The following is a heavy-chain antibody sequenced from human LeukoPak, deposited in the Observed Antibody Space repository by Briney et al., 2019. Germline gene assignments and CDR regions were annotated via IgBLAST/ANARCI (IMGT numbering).Heavy chain of an antibody. V-gene: IGHV1-2*02. Sequence: ASVKVSCKAPGYTFTSYDINWVRQATGQGLEWMGWINPNSGGTNYAQKFQGRVTMTRDTSISTAYMELSRLRSDDTAVYYCARGARSDNYWGQGTLVTVSS. CDR2: INPNSGGT. CDR3: ARGARSDNY. CDR1: GYTFTSYD. D-gene: IGHD3-3*01. J-gene: IGHJ4*02.